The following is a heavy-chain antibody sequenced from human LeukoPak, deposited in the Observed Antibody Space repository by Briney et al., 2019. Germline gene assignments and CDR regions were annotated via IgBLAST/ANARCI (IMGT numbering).Heavy chain of an antibody. V-gene: IGHV3-53*01. Sequence: GGSLRLTCAASGFTVSSNYMSWVRQAPGKGLERVAVIYSGGSTYYADSVKGRFTISRDNSKNTVYLQMNSLRAEDTAVYYRARESPTGSGWTNWFDPWGQGTLVTVSS. CDR3: ARESPTGSGWTNWFDP. CDR2: IYSGGST. J-gene: IGHJ5*02. CDR1: GFTVSSNY. D-gene: IGHD6-25*01.